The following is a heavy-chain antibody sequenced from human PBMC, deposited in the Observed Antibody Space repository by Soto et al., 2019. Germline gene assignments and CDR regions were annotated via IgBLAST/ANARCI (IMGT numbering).Heavy chain of an antibody. Sequence: SVKVSCKASGGTFSSYAISWVRQAPGQGLEWMGGIIPIFGTANYAQKFQGRVTITADESTSTAYMELSSLRSEDTAVYYCARALYDFWSGPAYIPPTIYGMDVWRQGTTVTVSS. D-gene: IGHD3-3*01. CDR1: GGTFSSYA. J-gene: IGHJ6*02. V-gene: IGHV1-69*13. CDR3: ARALYDFWSGPAYIPPTIYGMDV. CDR2: IIPIFGTA.